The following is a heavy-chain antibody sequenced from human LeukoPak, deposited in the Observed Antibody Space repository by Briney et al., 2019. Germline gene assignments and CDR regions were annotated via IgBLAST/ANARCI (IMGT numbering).Heavy chain of an antibody. J-gene: IGHJ4*02. V-gene: IGHV5-51*01. CDR3: ARRFGTYYFDS. D-gene: IGHD1-14*01. CDR1: GYSFTNYW. CDR2: IYPSDSDT. Sequence: LGESLKISCKGSGYSFTNYWIGWVRQMPGKGLEWMGFIYPSDSDTRYSPSFQGQVTISADKSISTAYLQWSSLKASDTAIYYCARRFGTYYFDSWGQGTLVTVSS.